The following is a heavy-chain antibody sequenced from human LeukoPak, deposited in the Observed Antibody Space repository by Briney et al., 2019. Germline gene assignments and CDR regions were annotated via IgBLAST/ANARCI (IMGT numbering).Heavy chain of an antibody. D-gene: IGHD5-18*01. V-gene: IGHV3-30*03. Sequence: GGSLRLSCAASGFTFNSYSMNWVRQAPGKGLEWVAVISYDGSNKYYADSVKGRFTISRDNSKNTLYLQMNSLRAEDTAVYYCASVDTAMGTFDYWGQGTLVTVSS. J-gene: IGHJ4*02. CDR2: ISYDGSNK. CDR3: ASVDTAMGTFDY. CDR1: GFTFNSYS.